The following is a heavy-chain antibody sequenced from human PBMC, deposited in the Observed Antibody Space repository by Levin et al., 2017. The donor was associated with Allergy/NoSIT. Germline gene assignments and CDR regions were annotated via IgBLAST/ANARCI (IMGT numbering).Heavy chain of an antibody. CDR1: GYAFMTYW. Sequence: GESLKISCQGSGYAFMTYWIGWVRQMPGKGLEWMGIIYPGDSDTTYSPSFEGRVTISVDKSTYTAFLQWNTLKTSDTAMYYCAGSLGYGGKDVYSWGQGTQVTVSS. CDR2: IYPGDSDT. D-gene: IGHD4-23*01. J-gene: IGHJ4*02. V-gene: IGHV5-51*01. CDR3: AGSLGYGGKDVYS.